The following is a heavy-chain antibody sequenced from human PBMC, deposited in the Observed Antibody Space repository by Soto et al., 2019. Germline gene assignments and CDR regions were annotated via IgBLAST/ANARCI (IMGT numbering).Heavy chain of an antibody. CDR2: ISGSGDER. J-gene: IGHJ4*02. V-gene: IGHV3-23*01. CDR3: VKSPRSGYEAPWDY. Sequence: GGSLRLSCAATGFNFSSDAINWVRQTPGKGLEWVSAISGSGDERYYADSVKGRFTISRDNSKNTLFLQVNSLRADDTAVYYCVKSPRSGYEAPWDYWGQGTQVTVSS. CDR1: GFNFSSDA. D-gene: IGHD5-12*01.